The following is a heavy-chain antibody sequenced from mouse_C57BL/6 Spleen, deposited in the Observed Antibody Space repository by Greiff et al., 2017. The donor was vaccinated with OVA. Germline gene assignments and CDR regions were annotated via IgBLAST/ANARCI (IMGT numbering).Heavy chain of an antibody. D-gene: IGHD1-1*01. J-gene: IGHJ1*03. CDR1: GYAFSSSW. V-gene: IGHV1-82*01. CDR2: IYPGDGDT. Sequence: QVQLQQSGPELVKPGASVKISCKASGYAFSSSWMNWVKQRPGKGLEWIGRIYPGDGDTNYNGKFKGKATLTADKSSSTAYMQLSSLTSEDSAVYFCAHYYYSSSYWYFDVWGTGTTVTVSS. CDR3: AHYYYSSSYWYFDV.